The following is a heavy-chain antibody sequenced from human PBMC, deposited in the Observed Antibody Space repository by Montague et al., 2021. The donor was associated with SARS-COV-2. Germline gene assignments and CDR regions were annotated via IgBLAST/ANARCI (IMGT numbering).Heavy chain of an antibody. CDR1: GGSISSYY. Sequence: SETLSLTCTVSGGSISSYYWSWIRQPPGKGLEWIGYIYYSGSTNXXPSLKSRVTISVDTSKNQFSLELSSVTAADTAVYYCARGREYSSSAGFDYWGQGTLVTVSS. CDR3: ARGREYSSSAGFDY. J-gene: IGHJ4*02. V-gene: IGHV4-59*01. CDR2: IYYSGST. D-gene: IGHD6-6*01.